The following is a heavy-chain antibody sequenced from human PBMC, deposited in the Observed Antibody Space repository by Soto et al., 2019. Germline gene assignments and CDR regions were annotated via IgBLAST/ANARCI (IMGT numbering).Heavy chain of an antibody. CDR3: AHSLQDYVWGTNWFDP. CDR2: IYWDDDK. Sequence: QITLKESGPTLVKPTQTLTLTCTFSGFSLSTSGVGVGWIRQPPGKALEWLALIYWDDDKRYSPSLNSRLTIPKDTSKNQVVLTMTNMDPVDTATYYCAHSLQDYVWGTNWFDPWGQGTLVTVSS. J-gene: IGHJ5*02. CDR1: GFSLSTSGVG. D-gene: IGHD3-16*01. V-gene: IGHV2-5*02.